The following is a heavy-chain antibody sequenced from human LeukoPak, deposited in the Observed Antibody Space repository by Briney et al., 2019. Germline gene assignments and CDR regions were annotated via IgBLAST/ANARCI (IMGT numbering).Heavy chain of an antibody. CDR3: AKTVIAAAGTALFDY. J-gene: IGHJ4*02. CDR2: IRGSGGST. V-gene: IGHV3-23*01. Sequence: GGSLRLSCAASGFTFSSYAMSWVRQAPGKGLEGVSAIRGSGGSTYYADSVEGRFPISRDNSKNTLYLQMSSLGGEDMAVYYCAKTVIAAAGTALFDYWGKGTLVTVS. CDR1: GFTFSSYA. D-gene: IGHD6-13*01.